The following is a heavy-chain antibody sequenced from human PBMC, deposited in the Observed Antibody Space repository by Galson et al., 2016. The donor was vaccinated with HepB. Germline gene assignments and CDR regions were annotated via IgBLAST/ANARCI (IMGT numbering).Heavy chain of an antibody. CDR2: VGGSGRDT. D-gene: IGHD3-3*01. CDR1: GFIFSDYA. J-gene: IGHJ4*02. V-gene: IGHV3-23*01. Sequence: SLRLSCAAPGFIFSDYAMSWVRQASGKGLEWVSTVGGSGRDTYHADSVKGRFAISRDNSKNTIYLQMNTLRAEDTAIYYCAKKSDFWSGNFDNWGQGSLVTVSS. CDR3: AKKSDFWSGNFDN.